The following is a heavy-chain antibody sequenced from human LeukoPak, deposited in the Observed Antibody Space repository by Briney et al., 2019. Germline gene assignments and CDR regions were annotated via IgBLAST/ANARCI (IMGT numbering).Heavy chain of an antibody. D-gene: IGHD3-16*02. V-gene: IGHV1-2*04. CDR2: INPNSGGT. Sequence: APVKVSCKASGYTFTGYYMHWVRQAPGQGLEWMGWINPNSGGTNYAQKFQGWVTMTRDTSISTACMELSRLRSDDTAVYYCARQKLSDYVWGSYRYHGMDVWGQGTTVTVSS. J-gene: IGHJ6*02. CDR1: GYTFTGYY. CDR3: ARQKLSDYVWGSYRYHGMDV.